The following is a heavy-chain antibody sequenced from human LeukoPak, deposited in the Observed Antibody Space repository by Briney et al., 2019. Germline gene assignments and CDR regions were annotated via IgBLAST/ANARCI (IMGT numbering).Heavy chain of an antibody. V-gene: IGHV1-3*01. J-gene: IGHJ4*02. Sequence: ASVKVSCKASGYSFTTYPMHWVRQAPGQRLEWMGWINAGNGNTKYSQNFQGRVTITRDTSTSAAYMELSSLRSEDTAVYYCATDNRGELGLGYWGQGTLVTVSS. CDR3: ATDNRGELGLGY. CDR1: GYSFTTYP. CDR2: INAGNGNT. D-gene: IGHD1-26*01.